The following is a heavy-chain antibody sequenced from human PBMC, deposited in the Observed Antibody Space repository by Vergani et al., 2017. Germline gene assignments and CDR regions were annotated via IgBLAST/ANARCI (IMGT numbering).Heavy chain of an antibody. CDR2: IWYDGSNK. Sequence: QVQLVESGGGVVQPGRSLRLSCAASGFTFSSYGMHWVRQAPGKGLEWVAVIWYDGSNKYYADSVKGRFTISRDNSKNSLYLQMNSLRTEDTALYYCAKGGFWSGYYDPRPYFDYWGQGTLVTVSS. V-gene: IGHV3-33*03. J-gene: IGHJ4*02. CDR1: GFTFSSYG. D-gene: IGHD3-3*01. CDR3: AKGGFWSGYYDPRPYFDY.